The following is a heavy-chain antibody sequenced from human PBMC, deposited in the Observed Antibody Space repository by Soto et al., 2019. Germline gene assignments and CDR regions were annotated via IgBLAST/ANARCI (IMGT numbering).Heavy chain of an antibody. V-gene: IGHV4-4*02. CDR1: GDSISGSYW. CDR3: AREVPGLREVNRNWFDP. CDR2: VSQSGNT. J-gene: IGHJ5*02. D-gene: IGHD3-10*01. Sequence: PSETLSLTCTVSGDSISGSYWWSWVRQPPGKGLEWIGEVSQSGNTNYNPSLMSRLTISVDKSKNQFSLRLTYVTAGDTGIYYCAREVPGLREVNRNWFDPWGQGTLVTAPQ.